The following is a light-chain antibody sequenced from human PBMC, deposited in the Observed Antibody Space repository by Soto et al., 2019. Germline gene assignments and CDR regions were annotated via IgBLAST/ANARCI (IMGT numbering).Light chain of an antibody. V-gene: IGLV1-44*01. CDR1: YSTFGSNI. CDR2: NNN. CDR3: ASWDDSLNDVL. Sequence: QSVLTQPPSASGTPGRGVTFFFFGSYSTFGSNIVNWYQHFPGTAPKLLIYNNNKRPSGVPDRFSASKSGTSVSLAISGLQSEDEAIYYCASWDDSLNDVLFGGGTKLTVL. J-gene: IGLJ2*01.